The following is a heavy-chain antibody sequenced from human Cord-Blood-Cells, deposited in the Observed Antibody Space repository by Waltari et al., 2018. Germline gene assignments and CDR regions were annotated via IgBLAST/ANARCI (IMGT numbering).Heavy chain of an antibody. D-gene: IGHD3-3*01. CDR2: IYYSGST. CDR3: ARQRFLEWLLYYYYYYMDV. J-gene: IGHJ6*03. CDR1: GGSISSSSYY. Sequence: QLQLQESGPGLVKPSETLSLTCTVSGGSISSSSYYWGWIRQPPGKGLEWIGSIYYSGSTYYNPALKSRVTISVDTSKNQFSLKLSSVTAADTAVYYCARQRFLEWLLYYYYYYMDVWGKGTTVTVSS. V-gene: IGHV4-39*01.